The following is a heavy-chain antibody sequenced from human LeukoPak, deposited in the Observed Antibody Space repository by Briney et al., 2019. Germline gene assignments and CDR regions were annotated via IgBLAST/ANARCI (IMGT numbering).Heavy chain of an antibody. J-gene: IGHJ3*02. V-gene: IGHV4-4*07. D-gene: IGHD6-19*01. CDR3: ARDWSSGWSGDAFDI. CDR2: MYVGGTT. Sequence: KPSETLSLTCTVSGGSISSYYWSWIRQPAGKGLEWIGRMYVGGTTNYNPSLKSQVTMSVDTSKNQFSLNLSSVTAADTAVYYCARDWSSGWSGDAFDIWGQGTMVTVSS. CDR1: GGSISSYY.